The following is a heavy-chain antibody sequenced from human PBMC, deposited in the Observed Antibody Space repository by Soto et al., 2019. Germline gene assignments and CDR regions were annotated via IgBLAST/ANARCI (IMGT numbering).Heavy chain of an antibody. CDR2: ISGSGGST. Sequence: EVQLLESGGGLVQPGGSLRLSCEASGFTFSSYAMSWVRQAPGKGLEWVSAISGSGGSTYYADSVTGRFTISRDNSKNTLYLQMNSLRAEDTAVYYCAIMGASGWLQQWGQGTLVTVSS. CDR3: AIMGASGWLQQ. J-gene: IGHJ1*01. CDR1: GFTFSSYA. D-gene: IGHD6-19*01. V-gene: IGHV3-23*01.